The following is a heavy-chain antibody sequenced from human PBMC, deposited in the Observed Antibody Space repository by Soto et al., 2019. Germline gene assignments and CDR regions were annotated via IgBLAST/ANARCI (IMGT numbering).Heavy chain of an antibody. V-gene: IGHV1-58*01. Sequence: GASVKVSCKASGFTFTSSAVQWVRQARGQRLERIGWIVVGSGNTNYAQKFQERVTITRDMSTSTAYMELSSLRSEDTAVYYCAADKLRFLEWLTPYGMDVWGQGTTVTVSS. J-gene: IGHJ6*02. CDR1: GFTFTSSA. CDR2: IVVGSGNT. D-gene: IGHD3-3*01. CDR3: AADKLRFLEWLTPYGMDV.